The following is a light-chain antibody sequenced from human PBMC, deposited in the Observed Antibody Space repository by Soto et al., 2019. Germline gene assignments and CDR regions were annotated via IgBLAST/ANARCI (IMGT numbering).Light chain of an antibody. CDR2: GAS. J-gene: IGKJ4*01. V-gene: IGKV3D-7*01. CDR3: QQDYDLVT. Sequence: EIVMTQSPATLSLSPGERATLSCRASQSVSSRYLSWYQQKPGQAPRLLIYGASTRATGIPARFSGSGSGTDFTLTISSLQPEDFAVYYCQQDYDLVTVGGGTKVDIK. CDR1: QSVSSRY.